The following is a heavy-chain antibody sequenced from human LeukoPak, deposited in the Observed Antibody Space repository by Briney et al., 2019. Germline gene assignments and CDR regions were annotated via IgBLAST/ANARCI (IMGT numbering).Heavy chain of an antibody. CDR3: ARSMVRGVKTPGY. D-gene: IGHD3-10*01. CDR2: MNPNSGNT. J-gene: IGHJ4*02. Sequence: ASVKVSCKASGYTFTSYDINWVRQATGQGLEWMRWMNPNSGNTGYAQKFQGRVTMTRNTSISTAYMELSSLRSEDTAVYYCARSMVRGVKTPGYWGQGTLVTVSS. CDR1: GYTFTSYD. V-gene: IGHV1-8*01.